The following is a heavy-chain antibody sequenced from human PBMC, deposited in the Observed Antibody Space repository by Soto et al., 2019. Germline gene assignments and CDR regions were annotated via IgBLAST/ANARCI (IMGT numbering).Heavy chain of an antibody. D-gene: IGHD1-26*01. CDR3: AKHLSGSHLFDN. Sequence: EVQLLESGGGLVQPGGSLRLSCAASGFTFSTYAMSWVRQAPGKGPEWVSAISGSGGTTYYADSVKGRFTLSRDNSKDTLYLQMNSLRAEDTALYFCAKHLSGSHLFDNCGQGTQVTVSS. V-gene: IGHV3-23*01. J-gene: IGHJ4*02. CDR1: GFTFSTYA. CDR2: ISGSGGTT.